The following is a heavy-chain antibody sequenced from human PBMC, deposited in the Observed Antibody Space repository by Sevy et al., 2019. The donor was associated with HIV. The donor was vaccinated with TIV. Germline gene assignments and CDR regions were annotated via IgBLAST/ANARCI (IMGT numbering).Heavy chain of an antibody. V-gene: IGHV3-23*01. J-gene: IGHJ3*02. CDR2: ISGSGVST. CDR3: AKSMGGFDAFDI. D-gene: IGHD6-25*01. Sequence: GGSLRLSCAASGFTFNSYSMNWVRQAPGKGLEWVSVISGSGVSTYYADSVKGRFTISRDNSKNTLYLQLNSLRAEDTAVYYCAKSMGGFDAFDIWGQGTMVTVSS. CDR1: GFTFNSYS.